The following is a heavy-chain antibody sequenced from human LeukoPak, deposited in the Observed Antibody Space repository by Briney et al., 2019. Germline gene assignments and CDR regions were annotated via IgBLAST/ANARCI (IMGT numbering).Heavy chain of an antibody. CDR2: ISYDGSNK. D-gene: IGHD6-19*01. J-gene: IGHJ4*02. V-gene: IGHV3-30-3*01. CDR1: GFTFSSYA. Sequence: GGSLRLSCAASGFTFSSYAMHWVRQAPGKGLEWVAVISYDGSNKYYADSVKGRFTISRDNSKNTLYLQMNSLRAEDTAVYYCARELAVASDYWGQGTLVTVSS. CDR3: ARELAVASDY.